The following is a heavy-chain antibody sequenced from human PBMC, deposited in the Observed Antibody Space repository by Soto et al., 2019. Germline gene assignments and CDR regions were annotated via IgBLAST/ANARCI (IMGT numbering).Heavy chain of an antibody. J-gene: IGHJ6*02. Sequence: GESLKISCKTSGYSFTSYWIGWVRQMPGKGLEWMGFIYPGYSDTRYSPSFQGQVTISADKSISTAYLQWSSLKASDTAVYYCAAGGISPGNYNYYAMDVWGQGTTVTVS. CDR2: IYPGYSDT. CDR3: AAGGISPGNYNYYAMDV. CDR1: GYSFTSYW. V-gene: IGHV5-51*01. D-gene: IGHD3-16*01.